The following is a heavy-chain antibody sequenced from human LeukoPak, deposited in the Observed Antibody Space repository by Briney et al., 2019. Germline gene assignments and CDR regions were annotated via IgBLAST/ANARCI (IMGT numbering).Heavy chain of an antibody. CDR2: INPNSGGT. D-gene: IGHD2/OR15-2a*01. V-gene: IGHV1-2*02. CDR1: GYTFTAYY. CDR3: ARDFNTPSLDY. J-gene: IGHJ4*02. Sequence: ASVKVSCKASGYTFTAYYMHWVRQAPGQGLEWMGWINPNSGGTNYAQKFQGRVTMTRDTSISTAYMALSSLTSDDTAVYYCARDFNTPSLDYWGQGTLVTVSS.